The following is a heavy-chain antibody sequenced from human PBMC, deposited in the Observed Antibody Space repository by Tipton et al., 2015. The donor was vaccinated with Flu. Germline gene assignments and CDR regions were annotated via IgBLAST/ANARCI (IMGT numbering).Heavy chain of an antibody. CDR1: GCSISSYY. V-gene: IGHV4-59*08. CDR2: IYYSGST. Sequence: LRLSCTVSGCSISSYYWSWIRQPPGKGLEWIGYIYYSGSTNYNPSLKSRVTISVDTSKNQFSLKLSSVTAADTAVYYCARLMVAGTDYYYGMDVWGQGTTVTVSS. J-gene: IGHJ6*02. CDR3: ARLMVAGTDYYYGMDV. D-gene: IGHD6-19*01.